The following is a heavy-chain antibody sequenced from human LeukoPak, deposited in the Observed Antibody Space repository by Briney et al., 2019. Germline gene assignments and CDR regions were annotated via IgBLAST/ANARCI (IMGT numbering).Heavy chain of an antibody. V-gene: IGHV4-34*01. CDR1: GGSFSGYY. Sequence: SETLSLTCAVYGGSFSGYYWSWIRQPPGKGLEWIGEINHSGSTNYNPSLKSRVTISVDTSKNQFSLKLSSVTAADTAVYYCARGRGSGWYSTRFDPWGQGTLVTVSS. D-gene: IGHD6-19*01. CDR2: INHSGST. J-gene: IGHJ5*02. CDR3: ARGRGSGWYSTRFDP.